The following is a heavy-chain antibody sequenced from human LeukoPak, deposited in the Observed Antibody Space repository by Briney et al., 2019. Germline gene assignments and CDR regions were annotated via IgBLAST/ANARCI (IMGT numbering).Heavy chain of an antibody. CDR3: ATIESGSPLDY. V-gene: IGHV5-51*01. Sequence: PGESLKISCKGSGYSFSTYWIGWVRPMPGKGLEWMGIIYPGNSDTRYSPSFQGQVTISADKSISTAYLQWSSLKASDSAMYYCATIESGSPLDYWGQGTLVTVSS. CDR1: GYSFSTYW. J-gene: IGHJ4*02. D-gene: IGHD3-22*01. CDR2: IYPGNSDT.